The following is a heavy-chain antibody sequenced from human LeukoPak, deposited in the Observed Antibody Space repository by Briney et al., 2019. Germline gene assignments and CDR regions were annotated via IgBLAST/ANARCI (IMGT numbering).Heavy chain of an antibody. V-gene: IGHV3-69-1*01. Sequence: GGSLRLSCAASGFTFSNYDMNWVRQAPGKGLEWVSSISRSSYRYHGDSVKGRFTISRDNAKNSLYLQMNSPRADDTAVYYCARGPPYGVWGQGTLVTVSS. D-gene: IGHD4-17*01. CDR3: ARGPPYGV. CDR1: GFTFSNYD. J-gene: IGHJ4*02. CDR2: ISRSSYR.